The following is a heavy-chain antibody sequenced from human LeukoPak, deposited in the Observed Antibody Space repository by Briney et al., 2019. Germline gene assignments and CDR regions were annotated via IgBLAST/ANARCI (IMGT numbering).Heavy chain of an antibody. J-gene: IGHJ4*02. CDR2: INPNSGGT. CDR3: ARGNRVVVTASYYFDY. V-gene: IGHV1-2*02. CDR1: GYTFIDYY. Sequence: ASVKVSCKASGYTFIDYYIHWVRQAPGQGLEWMGWINPNSGGTNYAQKFQGRVTMTRDTSISTAYMELSRLRSDDTAVYYCARGNRVVVTASYYFDYWGQGTLVTVSS. D-gene: IGHD2-21*02.